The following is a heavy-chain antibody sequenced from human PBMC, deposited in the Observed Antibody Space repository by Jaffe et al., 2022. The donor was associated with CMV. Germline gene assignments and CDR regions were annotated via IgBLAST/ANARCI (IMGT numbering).Heavy chain of an antibody. D-gene: IGHD6-13*01. Sequence: QLQLQESGPGLVKPSETLSLTCTVSGGSISSSSYYWGWIRQPPGKGLEWIGSIYYSGSTYYNPSLKSRVTISVDTSKNQFSLKLSSVTAADTAVYYCASPDIAAAGTARFDYWGQGTLVTVSS. CDR1: GGSISSSSYY. V-gene: IGHV4-39*01. J-gene: IGHJ4*02. CDR2: IYYSGST. CDR3: ASPDIAAAGTARFDY.